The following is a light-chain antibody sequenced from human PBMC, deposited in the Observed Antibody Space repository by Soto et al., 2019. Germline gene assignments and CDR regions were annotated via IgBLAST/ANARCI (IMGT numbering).Light chain of an antibody. V-gene: IGKV1-39*01. Sequence: DIQVTQSPSSLSASVGDRITITCRTSQNIDTYLNWYQQNPGKAPKLLISAASRLQSGVPSRFSVSGSGTDFTLTITSLQAEDFATYYCQQTYDIPRTFGQGTKV. CDR3: QQTYDIPRT. J-gene: IGKJ1*01. CDR2: AAS. CDR1: QNIDTY.